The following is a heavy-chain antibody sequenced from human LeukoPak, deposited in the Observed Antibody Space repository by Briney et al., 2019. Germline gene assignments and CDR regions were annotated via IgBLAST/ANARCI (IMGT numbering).Heavy chain of an antibody. J-gene: IGHJ5*02. D-gene: IGHD6-19*01. CDR2: ISYDGSNK. CDR1: GFTFSSYA. CDR3: AGGRSQQYSSGGNWFDP. Sequence: PGGSLRLSCAASGFTFSSYAMHWVRQAPGKGLEWVAVISYDGSNKYYADSVKGRFTIFRDNSKNTLYLQMNSLRAEDTAVYYCAGGRSQQYSSGGNWFDPWGQGTLVTVSS. V-gene: IGHV3-30*04.